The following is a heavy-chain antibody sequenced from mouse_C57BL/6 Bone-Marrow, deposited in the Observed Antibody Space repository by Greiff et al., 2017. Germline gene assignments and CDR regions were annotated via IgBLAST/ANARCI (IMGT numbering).Heavy chain of an antibody. V-gene: IGHV5-6*01. D-gene: IGHD2-2*01. CDR3: ARPPSTMVTSWFAY. CDR1: GFTFSSYG. CDR2: ISSGGSYT. Sequence: EVHLVESGGDLVKPGGSLKLSCAASGFTFSSYGMSWVRQTPDKRLEWVATISSGGSYTYYPDSVKGRFTISRDNAKNTLYLQMSSLKSEDTAMYYCARPPSTMVTSWFAYWGQGTLVTVSA. J-gene: IGHJ3*01.